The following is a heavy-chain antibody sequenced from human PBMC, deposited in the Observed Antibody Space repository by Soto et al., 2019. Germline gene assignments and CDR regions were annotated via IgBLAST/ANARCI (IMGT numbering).Heavy chain of an antibody. CDR2: IYYSGST. D-gene: IGHD5-12*01. CDR3: ARAMTDIVATIPHYYGMDV. J-gene: IGHJ6*02. V-gene: IGHV4-30-4*01. CDR1: GGSISSGDYY. Sequence: PSETLSLTCTVSGGSISSGDYYWSWIRQPPGKGLEWIGYIYYSGSTYYNPSLKSRVTISVDTSKNQFSLKLSSVTAADTAVYYRARAMTDIVATIPHYYGMDVWGQGTTVTVSS.